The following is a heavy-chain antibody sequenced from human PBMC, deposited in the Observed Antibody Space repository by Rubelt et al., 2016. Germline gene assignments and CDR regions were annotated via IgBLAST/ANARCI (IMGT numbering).Heavy chain of an antibody. CDR3: ARRRTVPQNWFDP. CDR2: TFSSGST. V-gene: IGHV4-39*01. CDR1: GGSISGSSYY. J-gene: IGHJ5*02. Sequence: QQQLQESGPGLVKPSETLSLTCIVSGGSISGSSYYWGWIRQPPGKGLEWIASTFSSGSTSYSPSLKIRVTISVDTSKNQFSLKLKSVTAADTAVYYCARRRTVPQNWFDPWGQGTLVTVSS. D-gene: IGHD4-17*01.